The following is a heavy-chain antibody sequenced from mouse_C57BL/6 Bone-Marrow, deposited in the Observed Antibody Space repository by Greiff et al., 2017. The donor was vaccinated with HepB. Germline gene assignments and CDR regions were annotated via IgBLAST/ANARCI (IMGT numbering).Heavy chain of an antibody. CDR1: GFTFSSYG. J-gene: IGHJ4*01. V-gene: IGHV5-6*01. CDR3: ARQRKLYDCTLYAMDY. D-gene: IGHD2-3*01. CDR2: ISSGGSYT. Sequence: EVQVVESGGDLVKPGGSLKLSCAASGFTFSSYGMSWVRQTPDKRLEWVATISSGGSYTYYPDSVKGRFTISRDNAKNTLYLQMSSLKSEDTAMYYCARQRKLYDCTLYAMDYWGQGTSVTVSS.